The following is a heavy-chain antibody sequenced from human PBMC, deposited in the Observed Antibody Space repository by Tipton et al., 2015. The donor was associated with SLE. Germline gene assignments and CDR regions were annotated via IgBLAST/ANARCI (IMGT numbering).Heavy chain of an antibody. CDR3: ATSGAHGY. CDR1: GFTFSGSA. CDR2: IKHDGSEI. Sequence: SLRLSCAASGFTFSGSAMHWVRQAPGKGLEWVANIKHDGSEIYYVDSVKGRFTVSRDNARNSLYLQMNSLSADDTAVYYCATSGAHGYWGQGTLVSVSS. D-gene: IGHD3-10*01. V-gene: IGHV3-7*01. J-gene: IGHJ4*02.